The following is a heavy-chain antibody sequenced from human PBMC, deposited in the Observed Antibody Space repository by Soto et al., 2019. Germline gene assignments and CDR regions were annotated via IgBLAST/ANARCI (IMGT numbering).Heavy chain of an antibody. J-gene: IGHJ4*02. CDR3: ARDRSSGWYYFDY. CDR2: ISAYNGNT. D-gene: IGHD6-19*01. CDR1: GYAFTSYG. Sequence: ALVTLSCKASGYAFTSYGISLVRQAPGQGLEWMGWISAYNGNTNYAQKLQGRVTMTTDTSTSTAYMELRSLRSDDTAVYYCARDRSSGWYYFDYWGQGTLVTVSS. V-gene: IGHV1-18*04.